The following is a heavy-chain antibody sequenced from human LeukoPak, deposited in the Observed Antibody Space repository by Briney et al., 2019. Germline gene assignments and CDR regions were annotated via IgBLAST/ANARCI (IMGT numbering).Heavy chain of an antibody. V-gene: IGHV3-48*03. J-gene: IGHJ6*04. CDR1: GFTLSGSA. Sequence: PGGSLRLSCAASGFTLSGSALHWVRQAPGKGLEWVSYISSSGSTIYYADSVKGRFTISRDNAKNSLYLQMNSLRAEGTAVYYCAELGITMIGGVWGKGTTVTISS. CDR2: ISSSGSTI. D-gene: IGHD3-10*02. CDR3: AELGITMIGGV.